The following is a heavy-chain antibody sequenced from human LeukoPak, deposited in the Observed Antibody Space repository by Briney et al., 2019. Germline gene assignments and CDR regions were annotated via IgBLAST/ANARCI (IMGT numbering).Heavy chain of an antibody. CDR3: ARGGGYESFLRENDS. D-gene: IGHD5-12*01. CDR2: ITGSGTTT. V-gene: IGHV3-23*01. J-gene: IGHJ4*02. Sequence: GGSLRLSCAASGFTFSSNAMTWVRQAPDKGLEWVSGITGSGTTTYNADSVKGRFTISRDNSKNTLYLQMNSLRAEDTAVYFCARGGGYESFLRENDSWGQGTLVTVSS. CDR1: GFTFSSNA.